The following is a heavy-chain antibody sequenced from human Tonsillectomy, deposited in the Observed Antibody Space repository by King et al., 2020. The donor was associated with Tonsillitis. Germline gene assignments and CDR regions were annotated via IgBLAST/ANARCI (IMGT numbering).Heavy chain of an antibody. Sequence: LQLQESGPGLVKPSETLSLTCTVSGGSISSTSYYWGWIRQPPGKGLEWIGSIYYSGKTYYNPSLKSRVTISVDTSKNQFSLKLSSLTAADTAMYYCASVRWSYRIFDYWGQGTLVTVSS. CDR2: IYYSGKT. D-gene: IGHD1-26*01. J-gene: IGHJ4*02. CDR1: GGSISSTSYY. CDR3: ASVRWSYRIFDY. V-gene: IGHV4-39*01.